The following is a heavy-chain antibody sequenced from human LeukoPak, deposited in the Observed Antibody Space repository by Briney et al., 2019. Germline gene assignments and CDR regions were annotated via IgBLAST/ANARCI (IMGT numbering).Heavy chain of an antibody. CDR1: GFTFSSYW. V-gene: IGHV3-7*03. D-gene: IGHD3-3*01. Sequence: PGGSLRLSCAASGFTFSSYWMSWVRQAPGKGLEWVANIMQDGSEKYYVDSVKGRFTISRDNAKNSLYLQMNSLRAEDTAVYYCARVREEWYRQYFDYWGQGTLVTVSS. CDR2: IMQDGSEK. CDR3: ARVREEWYRQYFDY. J-gene: IGHJ4*02.